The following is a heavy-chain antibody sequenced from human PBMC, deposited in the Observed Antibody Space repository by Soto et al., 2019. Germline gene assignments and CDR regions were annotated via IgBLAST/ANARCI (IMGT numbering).Heavy chain of an antibody. Sequence: GGSLRLSCAASGFTFSDYYMSWIRQAPGKGLEWVSYISSSSSYTNYADSVKGRFTISRDNAKNSLYLQMNSLRAEDTAVYYCARRDGYNFNSFDYWGQGTLVTVS. CDR1: GFTFSDYY. CDR2: ISSSSSYT. J-gene: IGHJ4*02. V-gene: IGHV3-11*06. CDR3: ARRDGYNFNSFDY. D-gene: IGHD5-12*01.